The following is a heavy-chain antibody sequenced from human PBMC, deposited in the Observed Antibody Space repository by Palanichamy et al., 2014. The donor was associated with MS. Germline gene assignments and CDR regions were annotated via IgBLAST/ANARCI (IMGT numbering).Heavy chain of an antibody. CDR1: GFTFSSYW. Sequence: EVQLVESGGGLVQPGGSLRLSCAASGFTFSSYWMHWVRQAPGKGLVWVSRINSDGFSTAYADSVKDRFTFSRDNAENTLYLQMSSLRAEDTAVYYCARGGTNNFDFWGQGTLVTVSS. J-gene: IGHJ4*02. CDR3: ARGGTNNFDF. D-gene: IGHD2-8*01. CDR2: INSDGFST. V-gene: IGHV3-74*01.